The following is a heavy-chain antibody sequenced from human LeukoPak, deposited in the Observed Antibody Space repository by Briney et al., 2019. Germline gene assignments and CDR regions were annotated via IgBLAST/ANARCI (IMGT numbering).Heavy chain of an antibody. CDR1: GFTVSNND. J-gene: IGHJ4*02. Sequence: PGRSLRLSCTASGFTVSNNDMRCGRQAPGKGLEWVSLIYSAGDTFYSDSVRGRFTISRDNSKNTLYLQMNSLTVAATASSYCARASSSFPNYFDLWGQGTLVTVSS. D-gene: IGHD2/OR15-2a*01. V-gene: IGHV3-53*01. CDR2: IYSAGDT. CDR3: ARASSSFPNYFDL.